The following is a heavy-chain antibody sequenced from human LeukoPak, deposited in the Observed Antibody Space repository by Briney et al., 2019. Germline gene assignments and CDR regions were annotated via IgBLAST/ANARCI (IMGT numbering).Heavy chain of an antibody. CDR2: IYASGST. CDR1: GGSISSDY. V-gene: IGHV4-4*07. D-gene: IGHD6-6*01. J-gene: IGHJ4*02. Sequence: SETLSLTCTVSGGSISSDYWSSVRQPAAKGLEWIGRIYASGSTYYNPSLKSRVTMSVDTSKNQFSLRLTTVTAADTAVYYCARDSNLEYSSSRGLGRWGQGTLVTVSS. CDR3: ARDSNLEYSSSRGLGR.